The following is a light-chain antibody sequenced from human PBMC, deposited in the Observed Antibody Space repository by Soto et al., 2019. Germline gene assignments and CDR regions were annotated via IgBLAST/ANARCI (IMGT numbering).Light chain of an antibody. CDR3: QSYGGSNHVV. CDR2: EDN. Sequence: NFMLTQPHSVSESPGKTVIISCTRSSGSIADNYVQWYQQRPGSAPTTVIYEDNQRPSGVPDRFSGSIDSSSNSASLTISGLKAEDEADYYGQSYGGSNHVVFGGGTKLTVL. J-gene: IGLJ2*01. V-gene: IGLV6-57*03. CDR1: SGSIADNY.